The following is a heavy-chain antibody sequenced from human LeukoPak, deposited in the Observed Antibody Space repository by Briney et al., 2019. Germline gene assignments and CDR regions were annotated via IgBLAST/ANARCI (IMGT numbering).Heavy chain of an antibody. CDR3: ARDMYDNGWSSFDY. V-gene: IGHV3-30-3*01. CDR1: GFTFSNYA. CDR2: ISFAGTNK. D-gene: IGHD3-10*01. J-gene: IGHJ4*02. Sequence: PGGSLRLSCAASGFTFSNYAMHWARQAPGKGLEWVAVISFAGTNKYYANSVQGRFTISRDNSTNTLYLQMNSLRAEDTALYYCARDMYDNGWSSFDYWGQGTLVTVSS.